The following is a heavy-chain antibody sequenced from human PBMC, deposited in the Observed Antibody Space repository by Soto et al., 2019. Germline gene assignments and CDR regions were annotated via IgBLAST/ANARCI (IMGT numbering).Heavy chain of an antibody. V-gene: IGHV4-59*01. CDR3: ASKYYYGSGSYYGYFDY. J-gene: IGHJ4*02. CDR2: IYYSGST. CDR1: GGSISSYY. Sequence: SETLSLTCTVSGGSISSYYWSWIRQPPGKGLEWIGYIYYSGSTNYNPSLKSRVTISVDTSKNQFSLKLSSVTAADTAVYYCASKYYYGSGSYYGYFDYWGQGTLVTVSS. D-gene: IGHD3-10*01.